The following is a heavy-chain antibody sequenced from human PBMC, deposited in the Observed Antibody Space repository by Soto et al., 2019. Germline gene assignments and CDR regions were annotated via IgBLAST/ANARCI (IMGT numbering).Heavy chain of an antibody. CDR2: ISWNGNDI. J-gene: IGHJ4*02. D-gene: IGHD3-3*01. V-gene: IGHV3-9*01. Sequence: EVQLVESGGDMVQPGRSLRLSCVASGFTFDDYAMWWVRQAPGKGLEWVSGISWNGNDIAYADSVKGRFTISRDDAKNSLYLQMKSLRAEDTALYFCAKDMDRYDFWTGSSFDSWGQGTLGTVSS. CDR1: GFTFDDYA. CDR3: AKDMDRYDFWTGSSFDS.